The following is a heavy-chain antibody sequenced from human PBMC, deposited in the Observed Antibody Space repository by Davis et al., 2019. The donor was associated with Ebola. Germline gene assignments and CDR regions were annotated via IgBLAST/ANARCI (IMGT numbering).Heavy chain of an antibody. J-gene: IGHJ6*04. CDR3: ARENRSWVRGVIYYYYGMDV. Sequence: AASVKVSCKASGYTFTSYAMHWVRQAPGQRLEWMGWINAGNGNTKYSQKFQGRVTMTRDTSTSTVYMELSSLRSEDTAVYYCARENRSWVRGVIYYYYGMDVWGKGTTVTVSS. V-gene: IGHV1-3*01. CDR1: GYTFTSYA. D-gene: IGHD3-10*01. CDR2: INAGNGNT.